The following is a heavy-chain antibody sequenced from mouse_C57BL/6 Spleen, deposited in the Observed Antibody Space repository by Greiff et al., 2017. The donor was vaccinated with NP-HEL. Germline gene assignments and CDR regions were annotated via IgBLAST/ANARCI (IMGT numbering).Heavy chain of an antibody. D-gene: IGHD3-2*02. J-gene: IGHJ4*01. CDR1: GYTFTSYW. CDR2: IDPNSGGT. Sequence: QVQLQQPGAELVKPGASVKLSCKASGYTFTSYWMHWVKQRPGRGLEWIGRIDPNSGGTKYNEKFKSKATLTVDKPSSTAYMQLSSLTSEDSAVYFCARRSLTAQATNYAMDYWGQGTSVTVSS. CDR3: ARRSLTAQATNYAMDY. V-gene: IGHV1-62-3*01.